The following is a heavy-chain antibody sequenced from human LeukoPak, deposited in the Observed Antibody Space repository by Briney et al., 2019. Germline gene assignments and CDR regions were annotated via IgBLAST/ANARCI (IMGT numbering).Heavy chain of an antibody. V-gene: IGHV1-2*02. CDR2: INPNSGGT. Sequence: VSVKVSCKASGYTFTGYYMHWARQAPGQGLEWMGWINPNSGGTNYAQKFQGRVTMTRDTSISTAYMELSRLRSDDTAVYYCARGGRSSGWYGGFDYWGQGTLVTVSS. D-gene: IGHD6-19*01. CDR3: ARGGRSSGWYGGFDY. CDR1: GYTFTGYY. J-gene: IGHJ4*02.